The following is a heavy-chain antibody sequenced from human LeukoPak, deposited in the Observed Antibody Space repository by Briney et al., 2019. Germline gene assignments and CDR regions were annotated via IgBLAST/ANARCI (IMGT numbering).Heavy chain of an antibody. CDR2: FDPEDGET. D-gene: IGHD3-22*01. V-gene: IGHV1-24*01. J-gene: IGHJ4*02. CDR3: ATETVYYDSSGYCYYFDY. CDR1: GYTLTGLS. Sequence: ASVKVSCKVSGYTLTGLSMHWVRQAPGKGLEWMGGFDPEDGETIYAQKFQGRVTMTEDTSTDTAYMELSSLRSEDTAVYYCATETVYYDSSGYCYYFDYWGQGTLVTVSS.